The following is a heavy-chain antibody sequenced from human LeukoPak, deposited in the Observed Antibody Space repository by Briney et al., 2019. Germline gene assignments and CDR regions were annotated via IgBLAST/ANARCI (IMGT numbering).Heavy chain of an antibody. CDR2: FSASGGST. D-gene: IGHD6-13*01. CDR1: GFTFGDYG. J-gene: IGHJ5*02. Sequence: GGSLRLSCVGSGFTFGDYGMSWVRQAPGKGLEWVSRFSASGGSTYYADSVKGRFTISRDNSKNTLYLQMNSLRAEDMAVYYCAKTQAAVGKAWFDPWGQGTLVTVSS. CDR3: AKTQAAVGKAWFDP. V-gene: IGHV3-23*01.